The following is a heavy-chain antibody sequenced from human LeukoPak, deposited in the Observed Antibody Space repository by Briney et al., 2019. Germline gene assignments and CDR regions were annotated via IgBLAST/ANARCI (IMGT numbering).Heavy chain of an antibody. CDR3: ARGRRPYYFDY. V-gene: IGHV4-30-2*01. Sequence: SQTLSLTCTVSGGSISSGSYYWSWTRQPPGKGLEWIGYIYHSGSTYYNPSLKSRVTISVDRSKNQFSLKLSSVTAADTAVYYCARGRRPYYFDYWGQGTLVTVSS. CDR1: GGSISSGSYY. CDR2: IYHSGST. J-gene: IGHJ4*02.